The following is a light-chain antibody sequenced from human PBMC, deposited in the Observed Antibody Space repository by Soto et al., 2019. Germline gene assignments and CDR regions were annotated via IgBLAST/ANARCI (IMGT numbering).Light chain of an antibody. CDR3: QQYNSYSPLT. CDR1: QSISSW. CDR2: DAS. J-gene: IGKJ4*01. V-gene: IGKV1-5*01. Sequence: DIQMSQSPSTLSASVADRVTITCRASQSISSWLAWYQQKPGKAPKLLIYDASSLESGVPSRFSGSGSGTEFTLTISSLQPDDLATYYCQQYNSYSPLTFGGGTKVDIK.